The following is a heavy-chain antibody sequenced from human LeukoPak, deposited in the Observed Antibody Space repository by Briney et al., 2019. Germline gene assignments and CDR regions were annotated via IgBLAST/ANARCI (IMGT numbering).Heavy chain of an antibody. D-gene: IGHD2-2*01. CDR1: GGSINKHY. Sequence: SETLSHTFTVSGGSINKHYWSWIRQPPGKEVDGMGYIYYSGRPNYNPSLQSRVTISVDTSKSQLSLKLTSVNAADTAVYYCARDLGRGYCSSTSCFVPWFDPWGQGPLVTVSS. J-gene: IGHJ5*02. V-gene: IGHV4-59*11. CDR2: IYYSGRP. CDR3: ARDLGRGYCSSTSCFVPWFDP.